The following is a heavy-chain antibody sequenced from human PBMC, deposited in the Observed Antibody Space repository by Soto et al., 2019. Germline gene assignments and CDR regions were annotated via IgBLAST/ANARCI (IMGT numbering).Heavy chain of an antibody. CDR1: GDSVSSNSAA. Sequence: SQTLSLTCAISGDSVSSNSAAWNWIRQSPSRGLEWLGRTYYRSKWYNDYAVSVKSRITINPDTSKNQFSLQLNSVTPEDTAVYYCARDPGYSSSWYRKNWFDPWGQGTLVTVPS. V-gene: IGHV6-1*01. CDR3: ARDPGYSSSWYRKNWFDP. J-gene: IGHJ5*02. CDR2: TYYRSKWYN. D-gene: IGHD6-13*01.